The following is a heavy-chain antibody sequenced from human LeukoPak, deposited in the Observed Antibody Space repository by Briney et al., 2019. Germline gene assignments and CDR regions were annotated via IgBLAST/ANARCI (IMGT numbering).Heavy chain of an antibody. CDR2: INHSGST. J-gene: IGHJ6*04. D-gene: IGHD3-10*01. CDR1: GGSISSSNW. Sequence: SGTLSLTCAVSGGSISSSNWWSWVRQPPGKGLEWIGEINHSGSTNNNPSLKSRVTISVDTSKNQFSLKLSSVTAADTAVYYCARFREPGERITMVRGVYTRLYYYYGMDVWGKGTTVTVSS. V-gene: IGHV4-4*02. CDR3: ARFREPGERITMVRGVYTRLYYYYGMDV.